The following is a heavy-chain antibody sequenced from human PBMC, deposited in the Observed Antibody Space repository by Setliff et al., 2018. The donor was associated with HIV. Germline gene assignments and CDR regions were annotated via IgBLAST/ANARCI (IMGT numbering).Heavy chain of an antibody. D-gene: IGHD6-13*01. V-gene: IGHV1-18*01. CDR3: ATDPGYSSTWYSESFQH. Sequence: ASVKVSCKASGYTFTSYGISWVRQAPGQGLGWMGWISAYNGNTNYAQKLQGRLTMTEDTSTDTAYMELSSLRSDDTAMYYCATDPGYSSTWYSESFQHWGQGTVVTVSS. CDR2: ISAYNGNT. CDR1: GYTFTSYG. J-gene: IGHJ1*01.